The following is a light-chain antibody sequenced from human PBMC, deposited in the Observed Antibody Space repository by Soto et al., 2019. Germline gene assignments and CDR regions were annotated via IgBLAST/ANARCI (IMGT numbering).Light chain of an antibody. CDR1: QDIKTY. J-gene: IGKJ3*01. CDR3: QHLTNYPPFP. CDR2: GTF. Sequence: IQLTQSPSSLSASVGDRVSITCRASQDIKTYLALYQQNQGKAPKLLISGTFTLQSGVPSRFNGSGSGIAFTLTNSRLQPEDFATYYCQHLTNYPPFPFAPGTKV. V-gene: IGKV1-9*01.